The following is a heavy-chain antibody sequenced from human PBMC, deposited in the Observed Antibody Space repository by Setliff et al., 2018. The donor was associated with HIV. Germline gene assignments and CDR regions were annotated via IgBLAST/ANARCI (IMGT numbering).Heavy chain of an antibody. V-gene: IGHV4-30-2*01. J-gene: IGHJ1*01. Sequence: PWETLSLTCTASGGFISTGGYSWSWIGQPPGKGLELIGYIYHSGNTYYNPSLKSRVTMSVDKSKNQFSLRLSSVTAADTAVYYCARARRAGSGPKYFQHWGQGTLVTVSS. CDR2: IYHSGNT. CDR1: GGFISTGGYS. CDR3: ARARRAGSGPKYFQH. D-gene: IGHD2-15*01.